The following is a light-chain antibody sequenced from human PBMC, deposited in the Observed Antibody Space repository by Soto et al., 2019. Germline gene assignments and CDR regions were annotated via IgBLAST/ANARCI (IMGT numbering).Light chain of an antibody. CDR1: RSVSRSD. J-gene: IGKJ2*01. CDR2: GAS. CDR3: QQYGSSPYT. Sequence: EIVLTQSPGTLSLSPGERATLSCRASRSVSRSDLAWYQQKPGQAPRLLIYGASSRATDIPDRFSGSGSGTDFTLTISRLEPEDFAVYYCQQYGSSPYTFGQGTKLEIK. V-gene: IGKV3-20*01.